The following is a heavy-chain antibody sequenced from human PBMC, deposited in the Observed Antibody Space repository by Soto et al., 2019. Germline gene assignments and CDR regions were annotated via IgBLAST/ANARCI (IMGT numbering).Heavy chain of an antibody. CDR2: INVGNGTA. Sequence: VQLVQSGTEVKEPGASVKVSCKASGYTFISYPIHWMRQAPGQSLEWMGWINVGNGTAKFSPRLQARVTLTSDTSACTTYMELSTLRSEDTAVYSCARRLAGWDDAFDIWGQGTMVTVAS. V-gene: IGHV1-3*01. J-gene: IGHJ3*02. D-gene: IGHD6-19*01. CDR3: ARRLAGWDDAFDI. CDR1: GYTFISYP.